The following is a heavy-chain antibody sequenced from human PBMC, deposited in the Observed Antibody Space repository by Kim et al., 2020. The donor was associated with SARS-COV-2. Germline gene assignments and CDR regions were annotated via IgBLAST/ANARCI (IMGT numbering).Heavy chain of an antibody. CDR1: GGSISSYY. D-gene: IGHD6-13*01. CDR3: ASFAAAAGSNPLFDY. Sequence: SETLSLTCTVSGGSISSYYWSWIRQPPGKGLEWIGYIYYSGSTNYNPSLKSRVTISVDTSKNQFSLKLSSVTAADTAVYYCASFAAAAGSNPLFDYWGQG. J-gene: IGHJ4*02. CDR2: IYYSGST. V-gene: IGHV4-59*01.